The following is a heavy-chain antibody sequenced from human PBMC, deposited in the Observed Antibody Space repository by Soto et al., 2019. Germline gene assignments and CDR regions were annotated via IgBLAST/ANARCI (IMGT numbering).Heavy chain of an antibody. J-gene: IGHJ6*03. D-gene: IGHD2-2*01. CDR1: GYTFTNYA. CDR3: ARGHLAVVPVASWYFYMDV. V-gene: IGHV1-3*01. Sequence: ASVKVSCKASGYTFTNYAVHWVRQAPGQRLEWMGWINAGNGNTRYSQKFQGRVTITRDTSARTAYMELSSLRSEDTAVFYCARGHLAVVPVASWYFYMDVWGKGTTVTVSS. CDR2: INAGNGNT.